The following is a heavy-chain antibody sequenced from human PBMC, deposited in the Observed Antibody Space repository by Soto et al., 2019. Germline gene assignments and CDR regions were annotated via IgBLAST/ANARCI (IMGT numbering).Heavy chain of an antibody. V-gene: IGHV1-69*06. CDR3: ARVEVTTSGVNWFDP. J-gene: IGHJ5*02. CDR2: IIPIVGTA. D-gene: IGHD4-17*01. Sequence: ASVKVSCKAAGGTCSSCAISGVRQAPGQGREWMGGIIPIVGTANYAQKFQGGVTITAANSTSTAYMELSSLRYEAKAAYYCARVEVTTSGVNWFDPWGQGTLVTVSS. CDR1: GGTCSSCA.